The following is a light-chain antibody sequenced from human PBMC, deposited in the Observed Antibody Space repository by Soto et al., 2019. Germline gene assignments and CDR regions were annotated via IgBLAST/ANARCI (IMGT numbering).Light chain of an antibody. Sequence: QSALTLPASVSGSPGQSITISCTGTSSDVGSYNLVSWYQQHPGKAPKLMIYEGSKRPSGVSNRFSGSKSGNTASLTISGLQAEDEADYYCCSYAGSREGVFGTGTKLTVL. J-gene: IGLJ1*01. CDR3: CSYAGSREGV. V-gene: IGLV2-23*01. CDR1: SSDVGSYNL. CDR2: EGS.